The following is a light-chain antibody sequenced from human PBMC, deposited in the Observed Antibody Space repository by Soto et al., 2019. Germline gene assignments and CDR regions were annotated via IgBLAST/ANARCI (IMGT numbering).Light chain of an antibody. CDR2: KAS. V-gene: IGKV1-5*03. Sequence: DIQMPQSPSTLSGSIGDRVTITCRASQTISSWLAWYQQKPGKAPKLLIYKASTLKSGVPSRFSGSGSGTEFTLTISSLQPDDFATYYCQHYNIYLEAFGQGSKVDI. CDR1: QTISSW. J-gene: IGKJ1*01. CDR3: QHYNIYLEA.